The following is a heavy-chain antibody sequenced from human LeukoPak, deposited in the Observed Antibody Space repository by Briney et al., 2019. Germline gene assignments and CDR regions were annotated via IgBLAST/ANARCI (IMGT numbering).Heavy chain of an antibody. V-gene: IGHV1-8*01. CDR3: ARVTGSIDY. Sequence: ASVKVSCTSSGYTFTSYDINWVRQATGQGLEWMGWMNLNSGNTGYARKFQGRVTMTRDTSISTAYMELSTLTSDDTAVYYCARVTGSIDYLCQGPLVTVSS. CDR2: MNLNSGNT. CDR1: GYTFTSYD. J-gene: IGHJ4*02. D-gene: IGHD1-1*01.